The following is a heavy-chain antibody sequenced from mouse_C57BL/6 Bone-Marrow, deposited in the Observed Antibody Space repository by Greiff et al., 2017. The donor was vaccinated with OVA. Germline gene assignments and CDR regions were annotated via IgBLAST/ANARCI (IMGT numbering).Heavy chain of an antibody. CDR2: ISNGGGST. J-gene: IGHJ1*03. CDR3: ARQVGSSYWYFDV. D-gene: IGHD1-1*01. V-gene: IGHV5-12*01. Sequence: DVMLVESGGGLVQPGGSLKLSCAASGFTFSDYYMYWVRQTPEKRLEWVAYISNGGGSTYYPDTVKGRFTISRDNAKNTLYLQMSRLKSEDTAMYYCARQVGSSYWYFDVWGTGTTVTVSS. CDR1: GFTFSDYY.